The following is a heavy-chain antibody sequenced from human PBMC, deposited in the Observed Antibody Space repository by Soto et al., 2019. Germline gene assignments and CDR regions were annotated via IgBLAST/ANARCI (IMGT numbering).Heavy chain of an antibody. CDR2: ISAYNGNT. CDR1: GYTFTSYG. J-gene: IGHJ6*02. CDR3: ARDSGYDLKGYYYGMDV. V-gene: IGHV1-18*01. Sequence: ASVKVSCKASGYTFTSYGISWVRQAPGQGLEWMGWISAYNGNTNYAQKLQGRVTMTTDTSTSTAYMELRSLRSDDTAVYYCARDSGYDLKGYYYGMDVWGQGTTVTVSS. D-gene: IGHD5-12*01.